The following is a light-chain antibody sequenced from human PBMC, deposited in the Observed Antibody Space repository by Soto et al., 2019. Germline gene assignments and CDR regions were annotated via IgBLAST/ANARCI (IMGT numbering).Light chain of an antibody. CDR1: HIVSSSY. J-gene: IGKJ5*01. CDR2: GAS. CDR3: QQFGSSPPIT. V-gene: IGKV3-20*01. Sequence: EIVLTQSPGTLSLTPVERATLSCRASHIVSSSYLAWYQQKPGQAPMLLIYGASSRATGIPDRFSGSGSGTDFTLTISRLEPEDFAVYYCQQFGSSPPITFGQGTRLEIK.